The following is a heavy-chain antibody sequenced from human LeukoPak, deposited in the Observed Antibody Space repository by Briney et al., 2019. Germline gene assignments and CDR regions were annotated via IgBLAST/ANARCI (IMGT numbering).Heavy chain of an antibody. V-gene: IGHV3-7*01. CDR3: ARGHYDILTGYYIGWFDP. CDR1: GFTFSTYW. D-gene: IGHD3-9*01. CDR2: IKQDGSEK. J-gene: IGHJ5*02. Sequence: GGSLRLSCVASGFTFSTYWMSWVRQTPGKGLEWVAIIKQDGSEKYYVDSVKGRFTISRDNAKNSLYLQMNSLRVEDTAVYYCARGHYDILTGYYIGWFDPWGQGTLVTVSS.